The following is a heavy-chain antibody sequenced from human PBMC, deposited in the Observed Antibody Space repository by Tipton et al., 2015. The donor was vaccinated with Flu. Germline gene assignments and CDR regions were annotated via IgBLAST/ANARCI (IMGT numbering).Heavy chain of an antibody. V-gene: IGHV4-59*05. D-gene: IGHD3-10*02. CDR2: ISYSGNT. Sequence: TLSLTCTVSGGSINSYFWSWIRQPPGKGLEWIGGISYSGNTYYNPSLESRVVISVDTSKNQFSLRLTSVTAADTAVYYCARLSYYDVDLKNFYFEDWGQGTLVTVSS. CDR3: ARLSYYDVDLKNFYFED. J-gene: IGHJ4*02. CDR1: GGSINSYF.